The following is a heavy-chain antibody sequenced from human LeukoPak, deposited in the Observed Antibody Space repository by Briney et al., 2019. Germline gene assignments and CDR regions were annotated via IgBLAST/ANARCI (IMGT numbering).Heavy chain of an antibody. CDR2: IRNRGSAR. D-gene: IGHD6-13*01. Sequence: GSLRLSCTAATFTFSSYEMHWIRQAPGKGLEWVAYIRNRGSARYYADSVKGRFTISRDKARTSLSLQMNSLRAEDTAVYYCARGSVQGTLAAAGGGFDHWGQGALVPVSS. J-gene: IGHJ4*02. CDR1: TFTFSSYE. CDR3: ARGSVQGTLAAAGGGFDH. V-gene: IGHV3-48*03.